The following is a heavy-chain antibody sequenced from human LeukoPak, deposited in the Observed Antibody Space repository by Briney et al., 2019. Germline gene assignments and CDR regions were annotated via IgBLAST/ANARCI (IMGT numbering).Heavy chain of an antibody. CDR2: ISFDGSDA. J-gene: IGHJ4*02. CDR1: GFTFSGFW. D-gene: IGHD3-3*01. Sequence: GGSLRLSCAASGFTFSGFWMHWVRQAPGKGLVWVSCISFDGSDATYADSVKGRFTISRDNSKNTLYLQMNSLRAEDTAVYYCARDPSIFGVVGLDYWGQGTLVTVSS. V-gene: IGHV3-74*01. CDR3: ARDPSIFGVVGLDY.